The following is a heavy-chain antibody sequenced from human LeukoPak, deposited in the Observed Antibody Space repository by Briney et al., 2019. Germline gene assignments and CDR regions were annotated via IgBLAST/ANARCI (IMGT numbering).Heavy chain of an antibody. D-gene: IGHD3-16*01. CDR1: GYGFTSYY. Sequence: ASVKVSCKASGYGFTSYYMHWVRQAPGQGLEWMGWINPNSGGTNYAQKYQGRVTMTTDTSTSTAYMELRSLRSDDTAVYYCARDDDSPNFDYWGQGTLVTVSS. J-gene: IGHJ4*02. CDR2: INPNSGGT. V-gene: IGHV1-2*02. CDR3: ARDDDSPNFDY.